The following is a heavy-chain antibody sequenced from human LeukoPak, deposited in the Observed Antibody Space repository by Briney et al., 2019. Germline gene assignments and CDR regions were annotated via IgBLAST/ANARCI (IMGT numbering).Heavy chain of an antibody. J-gene: IGHJ4*02. Sequence: PGRSLRLSCAASGFTFSSYAMHWVRQAPGKGLEWVAVISYDGSNKYYADSVRGRFTISRDNSKNTLYLQMNSLRAEDTALYYCAKPPFDYWGQGTLVNVSS. CDR1: GFTFSSYA. V-gene: IGHV3-30*04. CDR2: ISYDGSNK. CDR3: AKPPFDY.